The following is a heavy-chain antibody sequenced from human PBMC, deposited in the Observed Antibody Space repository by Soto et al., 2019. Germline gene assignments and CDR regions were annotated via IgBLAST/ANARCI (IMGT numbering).Heavy chain of an antibody. V-gene: IGHV4-34*01. CDR2: INHSGST. CDR3: AAHLKTTVTAYWFFDL. J-gene: IGHJ2*01. D-gene: IGHD4-17*01. CDR1: GGSFSGYY. Sequence: QVHLQQWGAGLLKPSETLSLTCAVYGGSFSGYYWSWIRQPPGKGLEWIGEINHSGSTNFNPSLKSQVSMSVDTSKKQFSLKISSVTAADTAVYYCAAHLKTTVTAYWFFDLWGRGTLVTVSS.